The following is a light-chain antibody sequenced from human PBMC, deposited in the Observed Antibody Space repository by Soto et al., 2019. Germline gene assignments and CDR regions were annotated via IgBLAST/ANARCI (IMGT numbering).Light chain of an antibody. CDR2: ESS. CDR1: QNVTNY. J-gene: IGKJ1*01. Sequence: EIVLTQSPATLSLSPGERATLSCRASQNVTNYLAWYQKKPGQAPRLLIYESSNRATGIAARFSGSGSGTDFTLTISRLETEDFAVYYCQQYGSSPGWTFGQGTKVDIK. V-gene: IGKV3-20*01. CDR3: QQYGSSPGWT.